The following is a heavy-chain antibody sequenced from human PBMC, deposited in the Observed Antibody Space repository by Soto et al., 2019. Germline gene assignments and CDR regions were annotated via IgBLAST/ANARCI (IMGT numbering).Heavy chain of an antibody. CDR2: IIPIFGTA. Sequence: QVQLVQSGAEVKKPGSSVKVSCKASGGTFSNYVINWVRQAPGQGLEWMGGIIPIFGTANYAQKFQGRVTITADESTSTAYMELSSLRSEDTAVYYCASHPQSSGHSYYFDYWGQGTLVTVSS. D-gene: IGHD3-22*01. V-gene: IGHV1-69*01. CDR3: ASHPQSSGHSYYFDY. J-gene: IGHJ4*02. CDR1: GGTFSNYV.